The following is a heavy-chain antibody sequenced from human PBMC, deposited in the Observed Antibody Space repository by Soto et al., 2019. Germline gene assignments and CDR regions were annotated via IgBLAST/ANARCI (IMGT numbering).Heavy chain of an antibody. Sequence: GGSLRLSCAASGFTVSSNYMSWVRQAPGKGLEWVSVIFSGGSTYYADSVKGSFTISRDNSKNTLYLQMNSLRAEDTAVYYCARGSGYDFIDNWFDPWGQGTLVTVSS. J-gene: IGHJ5*02. CDR3: ARGSGYDFIDNWFDP. D-gene: IGHD5-12*01. CDR2: IFSGGST. V-gene: IGHV3-66*01. CDR1: GFTVSSNY.